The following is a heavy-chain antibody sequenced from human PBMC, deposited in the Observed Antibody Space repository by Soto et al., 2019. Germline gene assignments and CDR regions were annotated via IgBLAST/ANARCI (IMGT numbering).Heavy chain of an antibody. J-gene: IGHJ6*04. Sequence: QVQLVESGGGVVQPGKSLRLSCAASGFTFSSFAMHWVRQAPGRGLEWVTLISYDGSEEYYADSVKGRFTISRDDSQNTVHLHMNSLRAEDTAVYYCAREDVNGLFQHYYYGMDLWGKGTTVPVSS. CDR1: GFTFSSFA. CDR2: ISYDGSEE. V-gene: IGHV3-30-3*01. CDR3: AREDVNGLFQHYYYGMDL. D-gene: IGHD3-16*01.